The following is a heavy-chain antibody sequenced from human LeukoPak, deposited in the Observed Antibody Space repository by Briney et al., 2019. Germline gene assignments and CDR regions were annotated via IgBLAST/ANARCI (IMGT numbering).Heavy chain of an antibody. CDR1: GFTFSSYG. D-gene: IGHD2-2*03. CDR3: AKDLDIVVVPAANFDY. J-gene: IGHJ4*02. V-gene: IGHV3-30*02. CDR2: IRYDGSNK. Sequence: GGSLRLSCAASGFTFSSYGMHWVRQAPGKGLEWVAFIRYDGSNKYYADSVKGRFTISRDNSKNTLYLQMNSLRAEDTAVYYCAKDLDIVVVPAANFDYWGQGTLVTVSS.